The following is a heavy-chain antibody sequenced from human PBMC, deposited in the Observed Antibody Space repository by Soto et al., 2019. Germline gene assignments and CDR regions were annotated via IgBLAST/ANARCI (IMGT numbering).Heavy chain of an antibody. J-gene: IGHJ3*02. D-gene: IGHD2-2*01. V-gene: IGHV1-3*01. CDR2: INAGNGNT. Sequence: VSVKVSCKASGYTFTSYAMHWVRQAPGQRLEWMGWINAGNGNTKYSQKFQGRVTITRDTSASTAYMELSSLRSEDTAVYYCARDSEYQPLLYDAFDIWGQGTMVTVSS. CDR1: GYTFTSYA. CDR3: ARDSEYQPLLYDAFDI.